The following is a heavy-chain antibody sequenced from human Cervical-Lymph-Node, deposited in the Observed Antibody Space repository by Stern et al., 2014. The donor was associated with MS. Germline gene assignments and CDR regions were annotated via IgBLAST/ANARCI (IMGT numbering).Heavy chain of an antibody. CDR1: GYLFDDYW. J-gene: IGHJ4*02. D-gene: IGHD5-12*01. Sequence: MQLVESGAEVKKPGESLKISCEASGYLFDDYWIGWVRQMSGRGLELVAIIFPRDSNTSYSPPAQGQLTISADKSISTAYLQWSSLKASDTALYFCAKSPATPSGYDRFDYWGQGALVTVSS. V-gene: IGHV5-51*03. CDR3: AKSPATPSGYDRFDY. CDR2: IFPRDSNT.